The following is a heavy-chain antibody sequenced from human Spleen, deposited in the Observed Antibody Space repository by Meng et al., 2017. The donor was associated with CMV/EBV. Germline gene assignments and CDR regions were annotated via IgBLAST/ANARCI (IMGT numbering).Heavy chain of an antibody. D-gene: IGHD5-24*01. J-gene: IGHJ4*02. V-gene: IGHV3-11*01. CDR3: AKDIEMATSN. Sequence: GESLKISCATSGFTFRDYYMSWIRQAPGKGLEWVSYISSSGSTIYYADSVKGRFTISRDNAKNSLYLQMNSLRAEDTALYYCAKDIEMATSNWGQGTLVTVSS. CDR1: GFTFRDYY. CDR2: ISSSGSTI.